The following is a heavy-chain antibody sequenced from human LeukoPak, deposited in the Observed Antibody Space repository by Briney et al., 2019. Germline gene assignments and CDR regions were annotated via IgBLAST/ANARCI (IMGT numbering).Heavy chain of an antibody. CDR2: IRYDGSNK. Sequence: GALRLSCAASGFTFSSYGMHWVRQAPGKGLEWVAFIRYDGSNKYYADSVKGRFTISRDNSKNTLYLQMNSLRAEDTAVYYCAKGDYDFWSGYQDYWGQGTLVTVSS. CDR3: AKGDYDFWSGYQDY. D-gene: IGHD3-3*01. CDR1: GFTFSSYG. V-gene: IGHV3-30*02. J-gene: IGHJ4*02.